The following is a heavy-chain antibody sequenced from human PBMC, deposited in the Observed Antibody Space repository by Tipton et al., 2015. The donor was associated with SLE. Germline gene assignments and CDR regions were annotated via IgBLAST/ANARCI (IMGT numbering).Heavy chain of an antibody. CDR3: AREGDYYGSGSRDY. Sequence: TLSLTCTVSGGSISSSSYYWGWIRQPPGKGLEWIGYIYYSGSTNYNPSLKSRVTISVGTSKNQFSLKLSSVTAADTAVYYCAREGDYYGSGSRDYWGQGTLVTVSS. J-gene: IGHJ4*02. D-gene: IGHD3-10*01. CDR2: IYYSGST. CDR1: GGSISSSSYY. V-gene: IGHV4-61*01.